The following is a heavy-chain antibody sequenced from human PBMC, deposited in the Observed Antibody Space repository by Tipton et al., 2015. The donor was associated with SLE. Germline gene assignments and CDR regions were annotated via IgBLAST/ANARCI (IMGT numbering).Heavy chain of an antibody. J-gene: IGHJ4*02. CDR2: ISYDGSNK. CDR3: ARDLILQQLDS. V-gene: IGHV3-30*04. D-gene: IGHD6-13*01. CDR1: GFTFSTYA. Sequence: SLRLSCAASGFTFSTYAMHWVRQAPGKGLEWVALISYDGSNKYYADSVKGRFTISRDNSKNTVCLQMNSLRGEDTAVYYCARDLILQQLDSWGQGTRVTVSS.